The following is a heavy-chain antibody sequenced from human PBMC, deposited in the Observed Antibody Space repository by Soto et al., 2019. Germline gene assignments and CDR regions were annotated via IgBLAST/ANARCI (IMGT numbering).Heavy chain of an antibody. V-gene: IGHV3-21*01. D-gene: IGHD6-19*01. CDR2: ITSSSTYI. CDR3: ARAPSGSGWFVDY. J-gene: IGHJ4*02. CDR1: GFTFSSFA. Sequence: GGSLRLSCAASGFTFSSFAMSWVRQAPGKGLEWVSSITSSSTYIYYADSVKGRFTISRDNAKNSLYLQMNSLRAEDTAVYYCARAPSGSGWFVDYWGQGTLVNVSS.